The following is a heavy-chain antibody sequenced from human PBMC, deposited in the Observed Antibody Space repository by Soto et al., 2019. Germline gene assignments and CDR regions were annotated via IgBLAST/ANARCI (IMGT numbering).Heavy chain of an antibody. D-gene: IGHD2-15*01. CDR1: GGSTSSSSYQ. CDR3: ARVGCSGGSCYSFFDY. CDR2: VYYNGNT. Sequence: PSETLSLTCTVSGGSTSSSSYQWVWIRQPPGKGLEWIGNVYYNGNTYYNPSLKSRLTISVDTSNNQFSLKVKSVTAADTAVYYCARVGCSGGSCYSFFDYWGQGTLVTVSS. V-gene: IGHV4-39*01. J-gene: IGHJ4*02.